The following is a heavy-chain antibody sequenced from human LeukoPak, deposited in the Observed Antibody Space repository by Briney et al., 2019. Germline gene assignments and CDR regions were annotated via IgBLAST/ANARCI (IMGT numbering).Heavy chain of an antibody. J-gene: IGHJ4*02. D-gene: IGHD3-10*01. V-gene: IGHV3-23*01. CDR3: AKGSF. CDR2: ISESGGST. Sequence: GGSLRLSCVVSGFTFSSSAMSWVRQAPGKGLEWVSGISESGGSTYYADSVKGRFTSSRDNSKNTLYLQMNNLRAEDTAAYYCAKGSFWGQGTLVTVSS. CDR1: GFTFSSSA.